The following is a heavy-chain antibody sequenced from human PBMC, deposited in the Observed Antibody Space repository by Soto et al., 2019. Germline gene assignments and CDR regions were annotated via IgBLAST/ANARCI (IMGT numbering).Heavy chain of an antibody. CDR3: ARQGDLTTVTSNTFDY. V-gene: IGHV4-39*01. Sequence: SETLSLTCTVSGGSISSSSYYWGWIRQPPGKGLEWIGSIYYSGSTYYNPSLKSRVTISVDTSKNQFSLKLSSVTAADTAVYYCARQGDLTTVTSNTFDYWGQGTLVTVSS. CDR2: IYYSGST. D-gene: IGHD4-17*01. J-gene: IGHJ4*02. CDR1: GGSISSSSYY.